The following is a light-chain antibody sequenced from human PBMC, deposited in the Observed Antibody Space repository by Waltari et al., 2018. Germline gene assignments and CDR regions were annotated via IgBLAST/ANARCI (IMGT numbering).Light chain of an antibody. Sequence: IQLIQSSSSLSASVGDGVTITCRASQGISNYLAWFHQKPGKAPRLLIHAASSLQSGGPSKFSGSGSGTDFTLTISRLQPEDFATYDCQQYNSYPPTCGGGTKVEIK. V-gene: IGKV1-16*02. CDR3: QQYNSYPPT. CDR1: QGISNY. J-gene: IGKJ4*01. CDR2: AAS.